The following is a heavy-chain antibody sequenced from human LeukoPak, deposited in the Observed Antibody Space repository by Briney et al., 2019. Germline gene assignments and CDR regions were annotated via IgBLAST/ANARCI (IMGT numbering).Heavy chain of an antibody. Sequence: GGSLRLSCAGSGFTFSSYAMAWVRQTPEKGLEWVAIISSSDGGTYYIDSVKGRFTISRDNSKNMLNLQMNSLRAEDTAVYYCAKRLAMTGTYHFDYWGQGTLVTVSS. CDR2: ISSSDGGT. J-gene: IGHJ4*02. D-gene: IGHD6-19*01. V-gene: IGHV3-23*01. CDR3: AKRLAMTGTYHFDY. CDR1: GFTFSSYA.